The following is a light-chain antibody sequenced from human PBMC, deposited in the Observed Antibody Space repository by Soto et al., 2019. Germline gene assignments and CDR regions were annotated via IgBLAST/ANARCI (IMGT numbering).Light chain of an antibody. Sequence: DIQMTQSPYTLSASVGDRVTITCRASQSISSWLAWYQQKPGKAPKLLIYKASSLESGVPSRFSGSGTGTEFTLTISSLQPDDFATYYCQQYNSFPTFGQGNKVEIK. CDR1: QSISSW. CDR3: QQYNSFPT. V-gene: IGKV1-5*03. J-gene: IGKJ1*01. CDR2: KAS.